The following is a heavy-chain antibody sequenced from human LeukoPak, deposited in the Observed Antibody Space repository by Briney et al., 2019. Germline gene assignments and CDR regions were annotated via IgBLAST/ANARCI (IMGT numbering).Heavy chain of an antibody. J-gene: IGHJ6*02. CDR2: INHSGNT. CDR3: ARRRGYSYGAHGMDV. V-gene: IGHV4-34*01. CDR1: GGSFSGYY. Sequence: SETLSLTCAVYGGSFSGYYWSWIRQPPGRGLEWIGEINHSGNTNYNPSLKSRVTISVDTSKNQFSLKLSSVTAADTAVYYWARRRGYSYGAHGMDVWGQGTTVTVSS. D-gene: IGHD5-18*01.